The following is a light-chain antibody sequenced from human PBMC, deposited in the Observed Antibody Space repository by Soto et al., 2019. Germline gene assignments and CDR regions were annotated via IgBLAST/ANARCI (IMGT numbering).Light chain of an antibody. J-gene: IGKJ4*01. CDR1: QSVSTS. CDR2: DAS. Sequence: EIVLTQSPATLSLTPGERATLSCRASQSVSTSLGLYQQKPGQAPRLLIYDASNRATGIPPRFSGSGSGTDFTLTISSLEPEDFAVYYCQQRSNWPLTFGGGTKVDIK. CDR3: QQRSNWPLT. V-gene: IGKV3-11*01.